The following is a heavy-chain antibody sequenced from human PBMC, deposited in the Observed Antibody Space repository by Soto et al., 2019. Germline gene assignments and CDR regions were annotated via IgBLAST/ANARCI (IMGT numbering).Heavy chain of an antibody. Sequence: SVTVYCTPSGYTFTTYGIAWVRKDPGQGLEWMGWINTYNDNTNYAQKFQGRVTITADESTSTAYMELSSLGSEDTALYYCAGTIQIPYYHGMDGWGQGTTVTVSS. CDR3: AGTIQIPYYHGMDG. J-gene: IGHJ6*02. V-gene: IGHV1-18*01. CDR1: GYTFTTYG. D-gene: IGHD1-1*01. CDR2: INTYNDNT.